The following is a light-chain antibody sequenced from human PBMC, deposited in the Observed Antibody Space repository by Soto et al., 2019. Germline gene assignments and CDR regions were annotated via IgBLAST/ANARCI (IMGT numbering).Light chain of an antibody. CDR3: QQSFRTPLT. Sequence: DIQMTQSPSSLSASVGDRVAITCRASHDIGTYINWYQQKRGNAPKALIYAASNLQSGVTSRFRGSGSGTDFTLTISSLQPEDFATYYCQQSFRTPLTFGGGTKVEIK. CDR1: HDIGTY. J-gene: IGKJ4*01. V-gene: IGKV1-39*01. CDR2: AAS.